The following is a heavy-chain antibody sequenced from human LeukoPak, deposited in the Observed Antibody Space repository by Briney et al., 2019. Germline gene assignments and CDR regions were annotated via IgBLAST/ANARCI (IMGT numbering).Heavy chain of an antibody. J-gene: IGHJ6*02. V-gene: IGHV4-39*07. CDR2: IYYSGST. Sequence: SETLSLTCTVSGGSISSSSYYWGWIRQPPGKGLEWIGSIYYSGSTYYNPSLKSRVTISVDTSKNQFSLKLSSVTAADTAVYYCAGGITMVDLDVWGQGTTVTVSS. CDR1: GGSISSSSYY. CDR3: AGGITMVDLDV. D-gene: IGHD3-10*01.